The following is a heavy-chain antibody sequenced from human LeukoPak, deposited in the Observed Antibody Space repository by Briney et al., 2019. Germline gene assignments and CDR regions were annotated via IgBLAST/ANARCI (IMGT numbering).Heavy chain of an antibody. Sequence: SETLSLTCTVSGGSISSYYWSWIRQPPGKGLEWIGYIYYSGSTNYNPPLKSRVTISVDTSKNQFSLKLSSVTAADTAVYYCARGLTVHYYDSSGYYVDYWGQGTLVTVSS. J-gene: IGHJ4*02. V-gene: IGHV4-59*01. CDR2: IYYSGST. D-gene: IGHD3-22*01. CDR1: GGSISSYY. CDR3: ARGLTVHYYDSSGYYVDY.